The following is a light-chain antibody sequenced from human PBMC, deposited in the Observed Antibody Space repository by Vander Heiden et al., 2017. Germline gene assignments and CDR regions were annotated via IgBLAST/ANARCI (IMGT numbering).Light chain of an antibody. CDR1: QSVLYSSNNKNY. CDR3: QQYYSTPRT. V-gene: IGKV4-1*01. J-gene: IGKJ1*01. Sequence: DIVRTQSPESLAVSLGERATINCKSSQSVLYSSNNKNYLAWYQQKPGQPPKLLIYWASTRESGVPDRFSGSGSGTDFTLTISSLQAEDVAVYYCQQYYSTPRTFGQGTKVEIK. CDR2: WAS.